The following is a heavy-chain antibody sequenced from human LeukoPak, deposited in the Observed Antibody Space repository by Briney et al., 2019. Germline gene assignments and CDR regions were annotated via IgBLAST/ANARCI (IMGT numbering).Heavy chain of an antibody. CDR1: GFTFSSYS. V-gene: IGHV3-48*02. CDR3: ARDRGYSSY. J-gene: IGHJ4*02. Sequence: GGSLRLSCAASGFTFSSYSMNWVRQAPGKGLEWVSYISSSTIYYADSVKGRFTISRDNAKNSLYLQMNSLRDEDTAVYYCARDRGYSSYWGQGTLVTVSS. D-gene: IGHD6-19*01. CDR2: ISSSTI.